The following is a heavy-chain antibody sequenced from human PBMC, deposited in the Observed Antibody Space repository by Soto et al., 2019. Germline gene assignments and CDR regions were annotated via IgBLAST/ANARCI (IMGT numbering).Heavy chain of an antibody. CDR1: GGSFSGYY. CDR2: INHSGST. CDR3: TSHYYYYYGMDV. Sequence: QVQLQQWGAGLLKPSETLSLTCAVYGGSFSGYYWSWIRQPPGKGLEWIGEINHSGSTNYNPSLKSRVTISVDTSKNQFCLKLSSVTAADTAVYYCTSHYYYYYGMDVWGPGTTVTVSS. J-gene: IGHJ6*02. V-gene: IGHV4-34*01.